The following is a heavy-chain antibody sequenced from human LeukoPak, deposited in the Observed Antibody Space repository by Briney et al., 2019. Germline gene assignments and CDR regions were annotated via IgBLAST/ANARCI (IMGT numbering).Heavy chain of an antibody. V-gene: IGHV1-2*02. CDR3: ATLLSTTIQANVDN. D-gene: IGHD5-18*01. Sequence: AAVKVSCKASGYTFTDYYIDWVRQAPGQGLEWMGWINPNSGGTYYAQKFQDRVTMTRDTSIRTAYMEVSSLRSDDTAVYYCATLLSTTIQANVDNWGQGTLVTVSS. CDR2: INPNSGGT. J-gene: IGHJ4*02. CDR1: GYTFTDYY.